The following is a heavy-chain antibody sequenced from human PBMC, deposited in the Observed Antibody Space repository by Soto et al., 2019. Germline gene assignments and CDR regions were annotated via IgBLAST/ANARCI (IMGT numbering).Heavy chain of an antibody. J-gene: IGHJ4*02. CDR2: MNPNSGNT. CDR3: ARPVAGLNPAIGY. D-gene: IGHD6-19*01. Sequence: QVQLVQSGAEVKKPGASVKVSCKASGYTFTSYDINWVRQATGQGLEWMGWMNPNSGNTGYAQKFQGRVTXTXNXXISTAYMELSSLRSEDTAVYYCARPVAGLNPAIGYWGQGTLVTVSS. CDR1: GYTFTSYD. V-gene: IGHV1-8*01.